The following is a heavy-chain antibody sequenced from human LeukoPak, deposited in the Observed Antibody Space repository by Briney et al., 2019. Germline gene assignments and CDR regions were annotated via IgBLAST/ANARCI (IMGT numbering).Heavy chain of an antibody. V-gene: IGHV4-34*01. CDR1: GGSFSGYY. J-gene: IGHJ6*02. D-gene: IGHD2-2*01. Sequence: SETLSLICAVYGGSFSGYYWSWIRQPPGKGLEWIGEINHSGSTNYNPSLKSRVTISVDTSNNQFSLKLSSVTAADTAVYYCAGRVPAAYIGYYGMDVWGQGTTVTVSS. CDR3: AGRVPAAYIGYYGMDV. CDR2: INHSGST.